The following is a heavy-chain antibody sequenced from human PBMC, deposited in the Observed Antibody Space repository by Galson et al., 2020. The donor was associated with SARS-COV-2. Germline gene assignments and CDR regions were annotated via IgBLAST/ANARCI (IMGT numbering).Heavy chain of an antibody. Sequence: ESGPTLVKPTQTLTLTCTFSGFSLSTSGMCVSWIRQPPGKALEWLARIDWDDDKYYSTSLKTRLTISKDTSKNQVVLTMTNMDPVDTATYYCARIPHNYYYYCMDVWGQGTTVTVSS. CDR1: GFSLSTSGMC. J-gene: IGHJ6*02. V-gene: IGHV2-70*11. CDR3: ARIPHNYYYYCMDV. CDR2: IDWDDDK.